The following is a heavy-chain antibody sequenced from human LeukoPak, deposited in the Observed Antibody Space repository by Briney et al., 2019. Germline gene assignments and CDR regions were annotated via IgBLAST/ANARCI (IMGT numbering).Heavy chain of an antibody. CDR1: KFTFNIHA. D-gene: IGHD3-3*01. J-gene: IGHJ4*02. CDR2: LYARGGNT. Sequence: GGSLRLSCAASKFTFNIHAVSWVRQAPGKGLEWVSALYARGGNTYYSGSVKGRFTISRDNSKNTPYLQMDNLRAEDTAVYYCARDLGDSGYYHPWYFDSWGRGALVTVSS. CDR3: ARDLGDSGYYHPWYFDS. V-gene: IGHV3-23*01.